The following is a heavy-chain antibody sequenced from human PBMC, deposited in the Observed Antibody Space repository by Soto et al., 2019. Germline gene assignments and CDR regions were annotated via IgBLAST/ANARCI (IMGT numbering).Heavy chain of an antibody. CDR1: GFSFGSYA. CDR3: ARWSYLDY. D-gene: IGHD3-3*01. Sequence: LRLSCAASGFSFGSYALSWVRQAPGKGLEWVSTISGSDGKTFYADSVKGRFSISRGTSQSTLYLQMNSLRADDTAMYYCARWSYLDYWGQGTRVTVSS. J-gene: IGHJ4*02. CDR2: ISGSDGKT. V-gene: IGHV3-23*01.